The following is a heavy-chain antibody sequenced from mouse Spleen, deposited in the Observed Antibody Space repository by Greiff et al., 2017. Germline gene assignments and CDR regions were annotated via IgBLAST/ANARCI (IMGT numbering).Heavy chain of an antibody. CDR2: ISDGGSYT. CDR3: ARHDGSYAMDY. Sequence: EVHLVESGGGLVKPGGSLKLSCAASGFTFSSYAMSWVRQTPEKRLEWVATISDGGSYTYYPDNVKGRFTISRDNAKNNLYLQMSHLKSEDTAMYYCARHDGSYAMDYWGQGTSVTVSS. D-gene: IGHD2-3*01. V-gene: IGHV5-4*01. J-gene: IGHJ4*01. CDR1: GFTFSSYA.